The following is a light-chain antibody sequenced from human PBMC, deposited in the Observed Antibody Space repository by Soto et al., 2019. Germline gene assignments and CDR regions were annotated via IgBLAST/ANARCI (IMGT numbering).Light chain of an antibody. CDR1: SSDVGGYNY. CDR2: DVS. V-gene: IGLV2-14*01. J-gene: IGLJ1*01. CDR3: SSYTSSRGV. Sequence: QSVLTQPASVSGSPGQSITISCTGTSSDVGGYNYVSWYQQHPGKAPKLMIYDVSNRPSGVSNRFSGSKSGNTASLTISGLQAEDAADYYCSSYTSSRGVFGTGTKLTVL.